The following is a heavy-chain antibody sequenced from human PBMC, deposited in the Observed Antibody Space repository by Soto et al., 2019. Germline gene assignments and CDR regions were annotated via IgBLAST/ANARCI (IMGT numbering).Heavy chain of an antibody. CDR1: GYAFSNYC. CDR3: GRQGGDVYHIDY. D-gene: IGHD2-21*01. Sequence: GESLKISWEGAGYAFSNYCINWVLQVAGKGLEWMGRIDPTDSFTNYSPSFQGHVTFSVDKSTSTAYVQWSSLKASDTAMYYCGRQGGDVYHIDYWGQGTLVTVSS. V-gene: IGHV5-10-1*01. CDR2: IDPTDSFT. J-gene: IGHJ4*02.